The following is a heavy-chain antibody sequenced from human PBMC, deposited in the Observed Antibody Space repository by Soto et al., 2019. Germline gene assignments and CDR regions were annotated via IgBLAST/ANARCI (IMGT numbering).Heavy chain of an antibody. V-gene: IGHV3-53*02. D-gene: IGHD6-13*01. Sequence: DVQLVETGGGLIQPGGSLRLSCAASGFIVSSSYMSWVRQAPGKGLEWVSVLYSDGRTYYADSVKGRFTISRDNSKITLYLQMNSLSAEVTAVYYCARCSGWYGQCYFDCWGQGTLVTVSS. CDR1: GFIVSSSY. CDR3: ARCSGWYGQCYFDC. J-gene: IGHJ4*02. CDR2: LYSDGRT.